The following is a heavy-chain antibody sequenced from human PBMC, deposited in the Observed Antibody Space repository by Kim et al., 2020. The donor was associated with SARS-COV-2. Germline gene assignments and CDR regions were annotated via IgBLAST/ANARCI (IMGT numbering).Heavy chain of an antibody. CDR2: IIPILGIA. J-gene: IGHJ6*03. CDR3: ARASRRFPYYYYMDV. V-gene: IGHV1-69*04. Sequence: SVKVSCKASGGTFSSYAISWVRQAPGQGLEWMGRIIPILGIANYAQKFQGRVTITADKSTSTAYMELSSLRSEDTAVYYCARASRRFPYYYYMDVWGKGTTVTVSS. CDR1: GGTFSSYA.